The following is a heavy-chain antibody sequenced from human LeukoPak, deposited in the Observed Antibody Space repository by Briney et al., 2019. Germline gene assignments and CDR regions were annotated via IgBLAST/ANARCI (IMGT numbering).Heavy chain of an antibody. Sequence: ASVKVSCKGSGYTFTGYYMHWVRQAPGQGLEWMGWINANSGGTNYAQKFQGRVTMTRDTSISTAYMELSGLRSDDTAVYYCARVGDCDTTNCYNWFDPWGRGTLVTVSS. V-gene: IGHV1-2*02. CDR3: ARVGDCDTTNCYNWFDP. J-gene: IGHJ5*02. CDR2: INANSGGT. CDR1: GYTFTGYY. D-gene: IGHD2-2*01.